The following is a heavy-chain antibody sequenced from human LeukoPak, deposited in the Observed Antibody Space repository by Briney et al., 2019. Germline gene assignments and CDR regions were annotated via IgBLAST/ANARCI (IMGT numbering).Heavy chain of an antibody. D-gene: IGHD3-10*01. J-gene: IGHJ6*03. V-gene: IGHV1-2*02. Sequence: ASVKVSCKASGNTFAGYYVHWVRQAPGQGLGWMGWINTHSHATNYAQNFQGRVTMTTDTSTSTAYMELRSLRSDDTAVYYCARDLTMVRGADYYYYYYMDVWGKGTTVTISS. CDR3: ARDLTMVRGADYYYYYYMDV. CDR2: INTHSHAT. CDR1: GNTFAGYY.